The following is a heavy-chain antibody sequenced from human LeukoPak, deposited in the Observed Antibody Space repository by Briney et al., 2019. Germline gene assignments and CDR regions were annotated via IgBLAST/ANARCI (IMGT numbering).Heavy chain of an antibody. CDR2: IYPGDSDT. Sequence: GESLKISCKGSGYNFTNYWIGWVRQMPGKGLEWMGIIYPGDSDTRYSPSFQGQVTISADKSISTAYLQWSSLKASDPAMYYCVRHVSSSAMEADYWGQGTLVTVSS. V-gene: IGHV5-51*01. J-gene: IGHJ4*02. CDR3: VRHVSSSAMEADY. D-gene: IGHD6-13*01. CDR1: GYNFTNYW.